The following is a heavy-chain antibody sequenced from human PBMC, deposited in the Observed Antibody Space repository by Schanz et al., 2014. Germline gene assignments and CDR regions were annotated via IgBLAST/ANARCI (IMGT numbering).Heavy chain of an antibody. CDR1: GFTFTTHS. V-gene: IGHV3-23*04. CDR3: ASPAGDSDYGTYFDF. D-gene: IGHD5-12*01. J-gene: IGHJ4*02. CDR2: ISGSGGST. Sequence: VQLVESGGGVVQPGGSLRLSCAASGFTFTTHSMTWVRQAPGKGLEWVSGISGSGGSTYYADSVKGRFTISRDNSRNTLYLQMNSLRTEDTAVYYCASPAGDSDYGTYFDFWGQGTLVTVSS.